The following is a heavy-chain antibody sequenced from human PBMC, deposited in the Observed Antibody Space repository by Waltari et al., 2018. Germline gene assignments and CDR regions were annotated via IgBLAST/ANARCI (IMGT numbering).Heavy chain of an antibody. CDR1: GYTFTDYY. D-gene: IGHD1-26*01. CDR3: ARGPLGAAHWFDS. V-gene: IGHV1-69-2*01. CDR2: VVPELGDT. Sequence: EVQLVQSGAEVKKPGAAARIPCRASGYTFTDYYIHWIQQAPGKGLTWMGRVVPELGDTLVVPQCQGRLTLTADTSRDTAYMELTSLHYDDTAVYYCARGPLGAAHWFDSWGQGTLVTVSS. J-gene: IGHJ5*01.